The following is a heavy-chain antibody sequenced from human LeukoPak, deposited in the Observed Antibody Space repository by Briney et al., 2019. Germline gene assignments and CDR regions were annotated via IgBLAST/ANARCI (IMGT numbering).Heavy chain of an antibody. D-gene: IGHD5-24*01. Sequence: SETLSLTCTVSGGSISSYYWSWIRQPPGKGLEWIGYIYYSGSTNYNPSLKSRVTISVDTSKNQFSLKLSSVTAADTAVYYCARDEDGYNHFDYWAREPWSPSPQ. CDR1: GGSISSYY. J-gene: IGHJ4*02. CDR3: ARDEDGYNHFDY. CDR2: IYYSGST. V-gene: IGHV4-59*01.